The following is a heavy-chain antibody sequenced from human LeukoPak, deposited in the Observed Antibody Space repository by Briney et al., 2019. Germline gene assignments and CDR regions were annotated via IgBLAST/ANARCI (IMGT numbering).Heavy chain of an antibody. V-gene: IGHV4-38-2*02. CDR1: GYSLSSGYY. CDR2: IYHSGST. J-gene: IGHJ4*02. CDR3: ARVNSGSYDKGY. D-gene: IGHD1-26*01. Sequence: SETLSLTCTVSGYSLSSGYYWGWIRQPPGKGLEWIGSIYHSGSTYYNPSLKSRVTISVDTSKNQFSLKLSSVTAADTAVYYCARVNSGSYDKGYWGQGTLVTVSS.